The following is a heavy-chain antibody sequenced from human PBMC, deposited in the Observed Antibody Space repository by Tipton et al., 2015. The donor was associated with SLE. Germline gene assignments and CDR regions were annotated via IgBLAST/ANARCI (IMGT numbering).Heavy chain of an antibody. D-gene: IGHD5-18*01. CDR3: ARAGGYSYGFDY. J-gene: IGHJ4*02. V-gene: IGHV3-48*01. Sequence: SLRLSCAASGFIFSIYSMNWVRQAPGKGLEWVAYIGSSVDSTHYADSVKGRFTISRHNSKNTLYLQMNSLRAEDTAVYYCARAGGYSYGFDYWGQGPLVPVPS. CDR2: IGSSVDST. CDR1: GFIFSIYS.